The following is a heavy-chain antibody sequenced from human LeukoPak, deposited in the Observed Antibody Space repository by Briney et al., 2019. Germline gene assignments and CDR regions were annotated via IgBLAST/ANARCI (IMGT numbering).Heavy chain of an antibody. CDR1: GYSISSGSY. Sequence: PSETLSPTCAVSGYSISSGSYWGWIRQPPGKGLEWIGNIYHSGSTFYNPSLKSRVTVSVDTSKNQFSLKLSSVTAADTAIYYCARDTGGYDFWGQGTLVTVSS. J-gene: IGHJ4*02. D-gene: IGHD1-26*01. CDR2: IYHSGST. CDR3: ARDTGGYDF. V-gene: IGHV4-38-2*02.